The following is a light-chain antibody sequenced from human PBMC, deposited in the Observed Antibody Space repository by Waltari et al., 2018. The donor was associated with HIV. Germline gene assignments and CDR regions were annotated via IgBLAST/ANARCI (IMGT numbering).Light chain of an antibody. CDR2: KAT. V-gene: IGLV3-25*03. CDR1: AGTKGY. CDR3: QSSDSRGVDFVV. Sequence: DLTQPPAVSVPPGQTATITCTGDAGTKGYGYWYQKKSGQAPVLLINKATQRMSVIPERFSGSSSGASLTLTINEVRAEDEAEYYCQSSDSRGVDFVVFGGGTKLTV. J-gene: IGLJ2*01.